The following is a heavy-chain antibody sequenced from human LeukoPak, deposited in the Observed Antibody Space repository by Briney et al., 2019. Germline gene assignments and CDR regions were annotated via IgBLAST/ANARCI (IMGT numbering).Heavy chain of an antibody. CDR1: GGSISSGDYY. V-gene: IGHV4-30-4*08. J-gene: IGHJ4*02. CDR3: ASPDVDRGLWYFDY. Sequence: SETLSLTCTVSGGSISSGDYYWSWIRQPPGKGLEWIGYIYYSGSTYYNPSLKSRVTISVDTSKNQFSLKLSSVTAADTAVYYCASPDVDRGLWYFDYWGQGTLVTVSS. CDR2: IYYSGST. D-gene: IGHD2-21*01.